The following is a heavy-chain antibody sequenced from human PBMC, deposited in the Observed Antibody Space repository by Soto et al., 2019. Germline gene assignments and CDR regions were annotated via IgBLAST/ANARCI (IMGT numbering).Heavy chain of an antibody. Sequence: ASVKVSCKASGGTFSSYAISWVRQAPGQGLEWMGGIIPIPGTANYAQKFQGRVTITADESTSTAYMELSSLRSEDTAVYYCARSQGSSTSLEIYYYYYSGMDVWGQGTTVTVSS. CDR2: IIPIPGTA. CDR3: ARSQGSSTSLEIYYYYYSGMDV. CDR1: GGTFSSYA. D-gene: IGHD2-2*01. J-gene: IGHJ6*02. V-gene: IGHV1-69*13.